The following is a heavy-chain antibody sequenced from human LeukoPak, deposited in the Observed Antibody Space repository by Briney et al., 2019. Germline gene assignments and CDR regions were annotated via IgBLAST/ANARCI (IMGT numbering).Heavy chain of an antibody. CDR1: GASISNYY. D-gene: IGHD1-26*01. CDR2: FYNSGST. CDR3: ARGGIVGPTYYFDY. V-gene: IGHV4-4*07. Sequence: PSETLSLTCSVSGASISNYYWSWIRQPAGKGLEFIGLFYNSGSTNCNPSLKSRVTMSVDTSKNQFSLKLSSVTAADTAVYYCARGGIVGPTYYFDYWGQGTLVTVSS. J-gene: IGHJ4*02.